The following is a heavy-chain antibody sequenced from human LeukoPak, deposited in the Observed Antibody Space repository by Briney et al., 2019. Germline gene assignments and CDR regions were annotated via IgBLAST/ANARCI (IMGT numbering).Heavy chain of an antibody. D-gene: IGHD5-24*01. CDR2: LSGSGNAT. CDR1: GFAFTNFA. CDR3: ASQMAATSH. V-gene: IGHV3-23*01. J-gene: IGHJ4*02. Sequence: GGSLRLSCAASGFAFTNFAMSWVRQAPGKGLGWVSALSGSGNATYYADFVRGRFTISRDNSKNILYLQMNSLLAEDTAVYFCASQMAATSHWGQGILVTVSS.